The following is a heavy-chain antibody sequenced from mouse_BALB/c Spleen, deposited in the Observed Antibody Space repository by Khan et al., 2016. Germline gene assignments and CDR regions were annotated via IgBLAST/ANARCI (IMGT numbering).Heavy chain of an antibody. CDR1: GYTFSNYW. CDR2: VLPGSGYS. CDR3: ARAWYSMDY. V-gene: IGHV1-9*01. J-gene: IGHJ4*01. Sequence: QVQLQQSGAELMKPGASVKISCKATGYTFSNYWIEWVKQRPGHGLEWIGYVLPGSGYSPSTENFKGKATFTADASSNTAYMQLISLTSEDSAVYFCARAWYSMDYWGQGTSVTVSS.